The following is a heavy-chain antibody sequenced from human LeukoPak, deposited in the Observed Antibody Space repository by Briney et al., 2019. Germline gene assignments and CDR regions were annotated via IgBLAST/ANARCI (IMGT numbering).Heavy chain of an antibody. D-gene: IGHD1-26*01. CDR3: AKDPRVGTTHDAFDI. CDR2: IRGSGGST. J-gene: IGHJ3*02. CDR1: GFTSSSYA. Sequence: GGSLRLSCAASGFTSSSYAMSWVRQAPGKGLEWVSAIRGSGGSTYYADSVKGRFTISRDNSKNTLYLQMNSLRAEDTAVYYCAKDPRVGTTHDAFDIWGQGTMVTVSS. V-gene: IGHV3-23*01.